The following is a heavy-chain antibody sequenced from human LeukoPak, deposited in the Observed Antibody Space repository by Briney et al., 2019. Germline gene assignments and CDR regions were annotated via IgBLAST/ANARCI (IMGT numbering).Heavy chain of an antibody. CDR1: GFTSGNYA. V-gene: IGHV3-23*01. CDR2: LSGSGSST. D-gene: IGHD6-13*01. Sequence: GGSLRLSCTASGFTSGNYAMSWVRQAPGMGLEWVSALSGSGSSTFYADSVKGRFTISRDNSKNTLYLQMRSLIFEDMAVYYCANVIIAAVGYEYFQYWGQGTLVSVSS. J-gene: IGHJ1*01. CDR3: ANVIIAAVGYEYFQY.